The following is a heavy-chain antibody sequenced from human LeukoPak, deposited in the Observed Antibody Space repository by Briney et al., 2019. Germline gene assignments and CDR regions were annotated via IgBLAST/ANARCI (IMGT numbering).Heavy chain of an antibody. Sequence: PGGSLRLSCAASGFTVNTHFMSWVRQAPGKGLEWVSVLYHGDRTYYADSVKGRFTISRDSSKNTVYLQMQNLRAEDTAVYYYTRDRDDSSVLHYFDYWGQGALVTVSS. J-gene: IGHJ4*02. CDR2: LYHGDRT. D-gene: IGHD3-22*01. V-gene: IGHV3-66*02. CDR1: GFTVNTHF. CDR3: TRDRDDSSVLHYFDY.